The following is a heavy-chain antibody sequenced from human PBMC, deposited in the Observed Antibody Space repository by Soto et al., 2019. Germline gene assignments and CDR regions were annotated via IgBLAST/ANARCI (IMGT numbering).Heavy chain of an antibody. D-gene: IGHD3-22*01. CDR1: GFTFSDHF. CDR3: ARDRVESGYPEYFQH. J-gene: IGHJ1*01. CDR2: IRKRVQSYTT. Sequence: GGALRLSCGAPGFTFSDHFLGWGPQGPGKGLEWLARIRKRVQSYTTEYAASVRGRFTISRDNSKNTLYLQMNSLRAEDTAVYYCARDRVESGYPEYFQHWGQGTLVTVSS. V-gene: IGHV3-72*01.